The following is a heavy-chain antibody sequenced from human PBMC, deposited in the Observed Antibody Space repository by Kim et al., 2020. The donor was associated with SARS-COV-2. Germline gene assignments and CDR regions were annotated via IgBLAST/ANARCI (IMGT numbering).Heavy chain of an antibody. CDR1: GGSISSYY. CDR2: IYYSGST. D-gene: IGHD6-6*01. J-gene: IGHJ6*01. V-gene: IGHV4-59*13. Sequence: SETLSLTCTVSGGSISSYYWSWIRQPPGKGLEWIGYIYYSGSTNYNPSLKSRVTISVDTSKNQFSLKLSPVTAADTAVYYCARGAEYSRLYYYYGMDVWG. CDR3: ARGAEYSRLYYYYGMDV.